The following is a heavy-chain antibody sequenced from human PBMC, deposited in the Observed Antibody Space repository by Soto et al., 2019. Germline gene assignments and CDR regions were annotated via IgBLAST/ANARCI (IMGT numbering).Heavy chain of an antibody. D-gene: IGHD6-13*01. CDR3: ARDQGVAAAGITWFDP. Sequence: SETLSLTCTVSGASMNSYHWSWIRQPAGKGLKWIGHIHSSGSTNYNPSLKSRVTMSVDTSKNQFSLRLMSLTAADTAVYYCARDQGVAAAGITWFDPRGQGSLVTVSS. CDR2: IHSSGST. J-gene: IGHJ5*02. CDR1: GASMNSYH. V-gene: IGHV4-4*07.